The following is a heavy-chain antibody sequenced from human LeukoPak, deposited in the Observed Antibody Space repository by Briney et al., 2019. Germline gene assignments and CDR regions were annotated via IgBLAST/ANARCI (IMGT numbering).Heavy chain of an antibody. D-gene: IGHD2-2*01. Sequence: ASVKVSCKASGYTFTGYYMHWVRQAPGQGLEWMGWISGNNDNPNYGQKFQGRFAVTTDSSTSTAYMELRNLTFDDTAVYYCARDGTSTDDYWGQGILVTVSS. V-gene: IGHV1-18*04. J-gene: IGHJ4*02. CDR2: ISGNNDNP. CDR1: GYTFTGYY. CDR3: ARDGTSTDDY.